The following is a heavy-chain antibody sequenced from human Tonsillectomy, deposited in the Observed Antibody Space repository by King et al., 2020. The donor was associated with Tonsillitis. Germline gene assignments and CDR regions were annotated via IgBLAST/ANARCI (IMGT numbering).Heavy chain of an antibody. CDR3: ARGWGSGWYFDYFDY. Sequence: VQLVESGRGLIQPGGSLRLSCAASGFTVSSNYMSWVRQAPGKGLEWVSVIYSGGSTYYADFVKGRFTISRHNSKNTLYLQMNSLRAEDTAVYYCARGWGSGWYFDYFDYWGQGTLVTVSS. D-gene: IGHD6-19*01. J-gene: IGHJ4*02. V-gene: IGHV3-53*01. CDR2: IYSGGST. CDR1: GFTVSSNY.